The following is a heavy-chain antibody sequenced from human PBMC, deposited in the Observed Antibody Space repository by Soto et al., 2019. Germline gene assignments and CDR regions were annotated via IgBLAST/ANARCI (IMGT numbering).Heavy chain of an antibody. CDR2: ISSDGSDK. CDR1: GITFSSYG. J-gene: IGHJ6*02. Sequence: QVQLVESGGGVVQPGRSLRLSCAASGITFSSYGMHWVRQAPGKGLEWVAVISSDGSDKYYADSVKGRFTISRDNSKNTLYLQMNSLRAEDTAVYYGANDRGSGGGFYYYGMDVWGQGTTVTVSS. D-gene: IGHD2-15*01. V-gene: IGHV3-30*18. CDR3: ANDRGSGGGFYYYGMDV.